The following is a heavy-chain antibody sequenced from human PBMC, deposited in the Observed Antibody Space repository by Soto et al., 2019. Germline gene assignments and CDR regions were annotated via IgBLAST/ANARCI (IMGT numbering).Heavy chain of an antibody. CDR2: ISYDGSKK. J-gene: IGHJ6*02. CDR3: ARDRGSATTRYCYGMDV. Sequence: QVQLVESGGGMVQPGRSLRLSCAASGATFSSYAMHWVRQAPGKGLEWVAVISYDGSKKYYADPVKGRFTISRDNSKNTLYLEMNNLRAVDTALYYCARDRGSATTRYCYGMDVWGQGTKVTVSS. V-gene: IGHV3-30-3*01. D-gene: IGHD1-7*01. CDR1: GATFSSYA.